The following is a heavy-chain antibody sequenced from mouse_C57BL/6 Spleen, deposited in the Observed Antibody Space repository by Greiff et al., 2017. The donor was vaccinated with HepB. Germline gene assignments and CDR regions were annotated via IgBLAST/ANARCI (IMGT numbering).Heavy chain of an antibody. D-gene: IGHD2-4*01. J-gene: IGHJ3*01. CDR2: IWSGGST. V-gene: IGHV2-2*01. Sequence: VKLKQSGPGLVQPSQSLSITCTVSGFSLTSYGVHWVRQSPGKGLEWLGVIWSGGSTDYNAAFISRLSISKDNSKSQVFFKMNSLQADDTAIYYCARGYYDYDGGFAYWGQGTLVTVSA. CDR1: GFSLTSYG. CDR3: ARGYYDYDGGFAY.